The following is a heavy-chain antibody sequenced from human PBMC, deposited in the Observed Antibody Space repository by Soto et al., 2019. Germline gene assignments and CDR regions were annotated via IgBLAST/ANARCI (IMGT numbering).Heavy chain of an antibody. CDR3: AKDQGIAASHGID. CDR2: ISNDGSDK. V-gene: IGHV3-30*18. Sequence: QVQLVESGGGVVQPGRSLRLSCAASGFTFNNYGMHWVRQAPGKGLEWVATISNDGSDKYYADSVKGRLTISRDNSKNTVYLRINSLRAEETAVYYCAKDQGIAASHGIDWGQGTMVTVSS. CDR1: GFTFNNYG. D-gene: IGHD6-13*01. J-gene: IGHJ3*01.